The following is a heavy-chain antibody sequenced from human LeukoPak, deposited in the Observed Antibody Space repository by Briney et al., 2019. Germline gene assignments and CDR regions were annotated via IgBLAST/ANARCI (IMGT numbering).Heavy chain of an antibody. V-gene: IGHV4-59*01. CDR2: IFYSGST. CDR1: GGSISGYY. J-gene: IGHJ4*02. Sequence: SETLSLTCTVSGGSISGYYWSWIRQPPGKGLEWIGYIFYSGSTNYNPSLKSRVTISVDTSKNQFSLKLSSVTAADTAVYYCARDGRCGGDCYASWGQGTLVTVSS. CDR3: ARDGRCGGDCYAS. D-gene: IGHD2-21*02.